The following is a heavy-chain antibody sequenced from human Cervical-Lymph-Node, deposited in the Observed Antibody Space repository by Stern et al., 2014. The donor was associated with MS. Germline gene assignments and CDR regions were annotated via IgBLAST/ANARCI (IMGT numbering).Heavy chain of an antibody. J-gene: IGHJ4*02. D-gene: IGHD1-26*01. CDR3: ARGGGLVGYFDY. CDR1: GDTFSSYA. Sequence: QMQLVQSGAEVKKPGSSVKGSCKASGDTFSSYAINWVRQVPGQGLEWMGGITPVFGTTNYAQKFQGRVTITADKSTNTAYMELMTLRSEDTAVYYCARGGGLVGYFDYWGQGTLVSVSS. CDR2: ITPVFGTT. V-gene: IGHV1-69*06.